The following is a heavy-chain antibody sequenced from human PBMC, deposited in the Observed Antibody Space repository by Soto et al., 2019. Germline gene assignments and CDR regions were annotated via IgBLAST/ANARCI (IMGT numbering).Heavy chain of an antibody. CDR3: ARVPGYYYDSSGYFYYFDY. D-gene: IGHD3-22*01. Sequence: ASVKVSCKASGYTFTSYGISWVRQAPGQGLEWMGWSSAYNGNTNYAQKLQGRVTMTTDTSTSTAYMELRSLRSDDTAVYYCARVPGYYYDSSGYFYYFDYWGQGTLVTVSS. V-gene: IGHV1-18*04. CDR2: SSAYNGNT. CDR1: GYTFTSYG. J-gene: IGHJ4*02.